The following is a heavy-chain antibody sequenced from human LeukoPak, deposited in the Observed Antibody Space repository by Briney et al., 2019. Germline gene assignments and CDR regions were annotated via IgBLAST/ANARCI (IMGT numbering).Heavy chain of an antibody. CDR2: IYYSGST. Sequence: SETLSLTCTVSGGSISSYYWSWIRQPPGKGLEWIRYIYYSGSTNYNPSLKSRVTISVDTSKNQFSLKLSSVTAADTAVYYCARIAGAPNWFDPWGQGTLVTVSS. CDR3: ARIAGAPNWFDP. D-gene: IGHD1-26*01. V-gene: IGHV4-59*01. J-gene: IGHJ5*02. CDR1: GGSISSYY.